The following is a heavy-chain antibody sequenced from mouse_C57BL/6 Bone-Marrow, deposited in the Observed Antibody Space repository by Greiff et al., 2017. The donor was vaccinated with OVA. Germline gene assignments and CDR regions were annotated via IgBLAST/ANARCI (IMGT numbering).Heavy chain of an antibody. D-gene: IGHD2-12*01. CDR1: GFTFSDFY. CDR2: SRNKANDYTT. CDR3: ARDAGCDDPFAY. V-gene: IGHV7-1*01. J-gene: IGHJ3*01. Sequence: EVMLVESGGGLVQSGRSLRLSCATSGFTFSDFYMEWVRQAPGKGLEWIAASRNKANDYTTEYSASGKGRFIVSRDTSRSILYLQMNALRAEDTAIYYCARDAGCDDPFAYWGQGTLVTVSA.